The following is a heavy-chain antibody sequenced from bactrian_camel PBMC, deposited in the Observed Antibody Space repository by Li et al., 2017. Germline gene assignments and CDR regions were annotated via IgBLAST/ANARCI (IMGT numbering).Heavy chain of an antibody. V-gene: IGHV3S40*01. CDR1: GFTFSSYY. Sequence: VQLVESGGGSVQAGGSLRLSCATSGFTFSSYYMAWFRQAPGKGREGVAAILGGNARTNYIDSVKGRFTISRDSSKNTIYLQMNSLKPEDTAMCYCAGTSRGGAWDRSQTYNYWGQGTQVTVS. D-gene: IGHD2*01. CDR2: ILGGNART. J-gene: IGHJ4*01. CDR3: AGTSRGGAWDRSQTYNY.